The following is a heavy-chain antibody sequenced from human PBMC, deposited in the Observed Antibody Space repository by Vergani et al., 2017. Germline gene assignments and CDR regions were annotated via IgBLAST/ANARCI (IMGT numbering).Heavy chain of an antibody. Sequence: QMQLVQSGPEVKKPGTSVKVSCKASGFTFTSSAVQWVRQARGQRLEWIGWIVVGSGNTNYAQKFQERVTITRDMSTSTAYMELSSLRSEDTAVYYCAREAGGCSGGSCPFDYWGQGTLVTVSS. CDR3: AREAGGCSGGSCPFDY. J-gene: IGHJ4*02. CDR1: GFTFTSSA. V-gene: IGHV1-58*01. CDR2: IVVGSGNT. D-gene: IGHD2-15*01.